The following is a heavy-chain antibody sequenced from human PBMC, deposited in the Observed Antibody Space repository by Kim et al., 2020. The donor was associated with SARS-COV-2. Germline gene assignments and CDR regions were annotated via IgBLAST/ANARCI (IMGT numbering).Heavy chain of an antibody. CDR1: GFTFSDYY. CDR3: ARESIAPFSYYYYGMDV. CDR2: ISTSSAFT. J-gene: IGHJ6*02. D-gene: IGHD6-13*01. Sequence: GGSLRLSCVASGFTFSDYYMTWIRQAPGKGLEWLSYISTSSAFTIYADSVKGRFTISRDNANNSLYLQMSSLRAEDTAVYYCARESIAPFSYYYYGMDVWGQGTTVTVSS. V-gene: IGHV3-11*05.